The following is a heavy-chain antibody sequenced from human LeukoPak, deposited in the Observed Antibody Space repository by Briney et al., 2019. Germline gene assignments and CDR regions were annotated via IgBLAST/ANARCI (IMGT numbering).Heavy chain of an antibody. D-gene: IGHD3-3*01. Sequence: ASVKFSFKASGYTFTGYYMHWVRQAPGQGLGWMGWINPNSGGTNYAQKFQGRVTMTRDTSISTAYMELSRLRSDDTAVYYCARAGDFWSGYYKEGGDAFDIWGQGTMVTVSS. J-gene: IGHJ3*02. CDR2: INPNSGGT. V-gene: IGHV1-2*02. CDR1: GYTFTGYY. CDR3: ARAGDFWSGYYKEGGDAFDI.